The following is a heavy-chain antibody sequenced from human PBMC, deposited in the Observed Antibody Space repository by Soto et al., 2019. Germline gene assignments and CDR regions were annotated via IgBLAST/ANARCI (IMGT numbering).Heavy chain of an antibody. V-gene: IGHV4-30-4*01. CDR3: ARDNGVGP. D-gene: IGHD2-8*01. Sequence: QVQLQESGPGLVKPSQTLSLTCTVSGGSISSGDYYWSWIRQPPGKGLEWIGYIYDSGSTYYNSSLKSRVNITLDPSTNQFSLKLTSVTAADTAVYYCARDNGVGPWGQGTLVTVSS. J-gene: IGHJ5*02. CDR2: IYDSGST. CDR1: GGSISSGDYY.